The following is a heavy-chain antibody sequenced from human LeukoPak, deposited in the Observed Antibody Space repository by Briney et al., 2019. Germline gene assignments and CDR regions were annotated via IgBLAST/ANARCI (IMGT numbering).Heavy chain of an antibody. J-gene: IGHJ5*02. CDR3: ASGSLWSPNWXDX. CDR2: IKQDGSEK. D-gene: IGHD3-10*01. V-gene: IGHV3-7*01. Sequence: GGSLRLSCASSGFTFSSSWMSWVRQAPGKGLEWVAHIKQDGSEKYYVDSVKGRFTISRDIAKNSLYLQMNSLRAEDTAIYYCASGSLWSPNWXDXWGXXTLXTVS. CDR1: GFTFSSSW.